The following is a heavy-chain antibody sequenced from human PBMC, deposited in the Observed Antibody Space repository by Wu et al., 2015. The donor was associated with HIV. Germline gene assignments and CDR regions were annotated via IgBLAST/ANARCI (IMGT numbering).Heavy chain of an antibody. CDR1: GYTFTRYV. Sequence: QVQLVQSGTEVKKPGASVKVSCKASGYTFTRYVMSWLRQAPGQGLEWMGGLIPIFGKVHYAQNFQGRVTITADESTSTVYMELSSLRSEDTAVYYCAREAEGGRRWLLGYWGQGTLVTVSS. J-gene: IGHJ4*02. V-gene: IGHV1-69*13. CDR2: LIPIFGKV. D-gene: IGHD4-17*01. CDR3: AREAEGGRRWLLGY.